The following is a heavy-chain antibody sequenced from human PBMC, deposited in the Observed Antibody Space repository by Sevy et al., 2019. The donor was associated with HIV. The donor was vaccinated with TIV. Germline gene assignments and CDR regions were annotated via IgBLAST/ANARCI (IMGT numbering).Heavy chain of an antibody. V-gene: IGHV3-48*01. J-gene: IGHJ6*02. D-gene: IGHD6-13*01. CDR2: ISTRSSAI. Sequence: GGSLRLSCAASGFTFSSFSMNWVRQAPGKGPEWISYISTRSSAIYYADSMKGRFTISRDNSKNSLYLQMNSLRAEDTAVYYCARESASGIPGGVYYYYYNMDVWGQGTTVTVSS. CDR1: GFTFSSFS. CDR3: ARESASGIPGGVYYYYYNMDV.